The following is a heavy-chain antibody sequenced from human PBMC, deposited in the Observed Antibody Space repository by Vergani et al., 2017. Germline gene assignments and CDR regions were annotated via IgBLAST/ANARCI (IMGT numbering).Heavy chain of an antibody. V-gene: IGHV4-39*07. CDR2: IYHSGST. CDR3: ASGLRSGGSFDDY. J-gene: IGHJ4*02. D-gene: IGHD2-15*01. Sequence: QLQLQESGPGLVKPSETLSLTCTVSGGSISSSSYYWGWIRQPPGKGLEWIGEIYHSGSTNYNPSLKSRVTISVDKSKNQFSLKLSSVTAADTAVYYCASGLRSGGSFDDYWGQGTLVTVSS. CDR1: GGSISSSSYY.